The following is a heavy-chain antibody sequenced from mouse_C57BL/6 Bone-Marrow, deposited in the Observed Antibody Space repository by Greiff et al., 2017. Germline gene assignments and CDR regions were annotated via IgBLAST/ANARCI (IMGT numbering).Heavy chain of an antibody. J-gene: IGHJ3*01. Sequence: VQLQQSGPVLVKPGASVKMSCKASGYTFTDYYMNWVKQSHGKSLEWIGVINPYNGGTSYNQKFKGKATLTVDKSSSTAYMELNSLTSEDSAVYYCARRRKNCFAWFAYWGQGTLVTVSA. V-gene: IGHV1-19*01. CDR1: GYTFTDYY. D-gene: IGHD4-1*01. CDR2: INPYNGGT. CDR3: ARRRKNCFAWFAY.